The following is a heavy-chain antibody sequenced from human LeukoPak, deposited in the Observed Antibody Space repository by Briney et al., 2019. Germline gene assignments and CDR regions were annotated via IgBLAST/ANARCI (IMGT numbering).Heavy chain of an antibody. CDR1: GFTFSSYA. D-gene: IGHD3-10*01. Sequence: SGGSLRLSCAASGFTFSSYAMSWVRQAPGKGLEWVSAISGSGGSTYYADSVKGRFTISRDNSKNTLYLQMNSLRAEDTAVYYCAKVKGGYGPLRDMDVWGQGTTVTVSS. J-gene: IGHJ6*02. CDR3: AKVKGGYGPLRDMDV. V-gene: IGHV3-23*01. CDR2: ISGSGGST.